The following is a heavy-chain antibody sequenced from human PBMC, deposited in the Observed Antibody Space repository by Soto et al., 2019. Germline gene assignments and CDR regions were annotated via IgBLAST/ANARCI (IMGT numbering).Heavy chain of an antibody. V-gene: IGHV1-18*01. CDR3: ARGGGNAPRPVDY. D-gene: IGHD2-15*01. CDR2: ISAYNGNT. Sequence: QVQLVQSGAEVKKPGASVKVSCKASGYTFNSYGISWVRQAPGQGLEWMGWISAYNGNTNYVQKVQGRVTMTTDTSTSTDYMELRSLRSEDTAVYYCARGGGNAPRPVDYWGQGTLVTVSS. J-gene: IGHJ4*02. CDR1: GYTFNSYG.